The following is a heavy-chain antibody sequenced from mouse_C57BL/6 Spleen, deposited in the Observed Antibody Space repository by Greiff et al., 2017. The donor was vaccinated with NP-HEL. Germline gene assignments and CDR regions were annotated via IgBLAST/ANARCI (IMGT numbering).Heavy chain of an antibody. CDR1: GYTFTDYE. Sequence: VHLVESGAELVRPGASVTLSCKASGYTFTDYEMHWVKQTPVHGLEWIGAIDPETGGTAYNQKFKGKAILTADKSSSTAYMELRSLTSEDSAVYYCTRRERLLHAMDYWGQGTSVTVSS. V-gene: IGHV1-15*01. J-gene: IGHJ4*01. CDR2: IDPETGGT. CDR3: TRRERLLHAMDY. D-gene: IGHD2-3*01.